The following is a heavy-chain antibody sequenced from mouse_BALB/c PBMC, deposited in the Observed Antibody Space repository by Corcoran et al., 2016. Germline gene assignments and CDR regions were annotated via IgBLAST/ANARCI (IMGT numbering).Heavy chain of an antibody. Sequence: EVQLQQSGAELVRPGALVKLSCKASGFNIKDYYMHWVKQRPEQGLEWIGWIDPENGNTIYDPKFQGKASITADTSSNTAYLQLSSLTSEDTAVYYCARAHYGYDGAWFAYWGQGTLVTVSA. D-gene: IGHD2-2*01. CDR3: ARAHYGYDGAWFAY. CDR1: GFNIKDYY. J-gene: IGHJ3*01. CDR2: IDPENGNT. V-gene: IGHV14-1*02.